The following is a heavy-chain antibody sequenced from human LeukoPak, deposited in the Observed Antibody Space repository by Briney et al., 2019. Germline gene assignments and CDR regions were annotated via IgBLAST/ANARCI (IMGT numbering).Heavy chain of an antibody. CDR3: TRGYDVLTGLSYFDY. D-gene: IGHD3-9*01. J-gene: IGHJ4*02. V-gene: IGHV3-49*03. CDR2: FRSKPYSGTT. Sequence: GGSLRLSCTASGFTFGDYAMSWFRQAPGKGVEWVVFFRSKPYSGTTEYAASVNGRFTISRDDSKTINYQHMNSLKTEDTAVYYCTRGYDVLTGLSYFDYWGQGALVTVSS. CDR1: GFTFGDYA.